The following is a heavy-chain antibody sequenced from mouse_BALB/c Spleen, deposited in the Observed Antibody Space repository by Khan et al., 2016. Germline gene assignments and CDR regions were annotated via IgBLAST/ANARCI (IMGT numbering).Heavy chain of an antibody. CDR1: GYTFTNYG. J-gene: IGHJ4*01. CDR3: ASNGPGAMDY. CDR2: RNTFTGQP. V-gene: IGHV9-1*02. Sequence: LVESGPELKKPGETVKISCKASGYTFTNYGMIWVKQAPGKDLKWMGWRNTFTGQPSYADDFKGRLAISLKTSASNVYLQVNNLKNEDMATYFCASNGPGAMDYWAQGTSVTVSS.